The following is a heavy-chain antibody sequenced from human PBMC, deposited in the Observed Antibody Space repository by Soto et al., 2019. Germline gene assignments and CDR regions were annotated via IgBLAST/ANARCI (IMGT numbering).Heavy chain of an antibody. V-gene: IGHV4-30-4*01. CDR1: GGSIRSGDYY. Sequence: SETLSLTCTVSGGSIRSGDYYWSWIRQPPGKGLEWIGYIYYSGSTYYNPSLKSRVTISVDTSKNQFSLKLSSVTAADTAVYYCARVEDYYGSGSYRWFDPWGQGTLVTVSS. D-gene: IGHD3-10*01. J-gene: IGHJ5*02. CDR2: IYYSGST. CDR3: ARVEDYYGSGSYRWFDP.